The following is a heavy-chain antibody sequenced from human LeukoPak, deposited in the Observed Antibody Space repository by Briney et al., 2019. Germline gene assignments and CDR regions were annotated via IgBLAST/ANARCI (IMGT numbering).Heavy chain of an antibody. Sequence: GGSLRLSCAASGNYWMHWVRQAPGKGLVWVSHINSDGSWTSYADSMKGRFTISKDNAKNTVYLQMNSLRAEDTAVYYCVSFYETYWGRGTLVTVSS. D-gene: IGHD2/OR15-2a*01. V-gene: IGHV3-74*01. CDR2: INSDGSWT. CDR1: GNYW. CDR3: VSFYETY. J-gene: IGHJ4*02.